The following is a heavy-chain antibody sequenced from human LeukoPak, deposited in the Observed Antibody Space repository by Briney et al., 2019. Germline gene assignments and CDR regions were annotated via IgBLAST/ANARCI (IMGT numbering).Heavy chain of an antibody. CDR3: ARGRYSYGSPDDAFDI. D-gene: IGHD5-18*01. CDR2: IYYSGST. V-gene: IGHV4-59*12. CDR1: GGSINSYY. Sequence: SETLSLTCTVSGGSINSYYWSWIRQPPGKGLEWIGYIYYSGSTNYNPSLKSRVTMSADTSKKQFSLKLRSVTAADTAVYYCARGRYSYGSPDDAFDIWGQGTMVTVSS. J-gene: IGHJ3*02.